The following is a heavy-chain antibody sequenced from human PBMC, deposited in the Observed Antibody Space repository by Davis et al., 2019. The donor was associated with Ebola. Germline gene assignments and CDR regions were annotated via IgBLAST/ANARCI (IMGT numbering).Heavy chain of an antibody. J-gene: IGHJ4*02. CDR2: IYDQST. D-gene: IGHD6-6*01. V-gene: IGHV3-53*05. CDR1: GFTVSSNH. CDR3: AKDGGYSSSSHYLDY. Sequence: GGSLRLSCTASGFTVSSNHMSWVRQAPGKGLEWVSVIYDQSTAYADAVRGRFIISRDKSNNTLYLEMNSLRAEDTALYYCAKDGGYSSSSHYLDYWGQGTLVTVSS.